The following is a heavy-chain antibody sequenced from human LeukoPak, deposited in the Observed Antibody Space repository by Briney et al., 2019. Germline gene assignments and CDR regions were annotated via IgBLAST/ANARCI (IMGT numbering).Heavy chain of an antibody. Sequence: PGRSLSLSCAVSGFTFDDYSMHWVRQPPGKGLEWVSGISWNSGSIGYADSLKGRFTISRDNAKNSLYLQMNSLRAEDTALYYCAKDYYYDSSGYYSRQRFFDYWGQGTLVTVSS. V-gene: IGHV3-9*01. J-gene: IGHJ4*02. D-gene: IGHD3-22*01. CDR1: GFTFDDYS. CDR3: AKDYYYDSSGYYSRQRFFDY. CDR2: ISWNSGSI.